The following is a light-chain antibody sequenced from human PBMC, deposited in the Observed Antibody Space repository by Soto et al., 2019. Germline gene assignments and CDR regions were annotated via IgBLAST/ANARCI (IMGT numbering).Light chain of an antibody. CDR1: QSVSSY. CDR2: DAS. CDR3: QQRSNRLT. V-gene: IGKV3-11*01. J-gene: IGKJ4*01. Sequence: EIVLTQSPATLSLSPGNRATLSCRAGQSVSSYLAWYQQKPGQAPRLLIYDASIRATGIPARFSGSGSGTDFTLTISSLEPEDFAVYYCQQRSNRLTFGGGTKVDIK.